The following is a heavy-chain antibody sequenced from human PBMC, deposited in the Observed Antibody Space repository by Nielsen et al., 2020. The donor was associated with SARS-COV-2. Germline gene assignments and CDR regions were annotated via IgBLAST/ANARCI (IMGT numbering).Heavy chain of an antibody. CDR1: GGSISSSSYY. D-gene: IGHD4-17*01. CDR2: IYYSGST. Sequence: SETLSLTCTVSGGSISSSSYYWGWIRQPPGKGLEWIGSIYYSGSTYYNPSLKSRVTISVDTSKNQFSLKLSSVTAADTAVYYCARDTDDAFDIWGQGTMVTVSS. CDR3: ARDTDDAFDI. J-gene: IGHJ3*02. V-gene: IGHV4-39*02.